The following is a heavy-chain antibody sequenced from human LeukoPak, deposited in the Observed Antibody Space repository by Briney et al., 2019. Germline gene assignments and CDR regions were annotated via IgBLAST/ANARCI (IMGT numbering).Heavy chain of an antibody. D-gene: IGHD3-22*01. J-gene: IGHJ4*02. CDR1: GGSFSGYY. CDR2: INHSGST. CDR3: ARTHYDSSGYTIEILNDY. V-gene: IGHV4-34*01. Sequence: RSSETLSLTCAVYGGSFSGYYWTWIRQPPGKGLEWIGEINHSGSTNYNPSLKSRVTISVDTSKNQFSLKLSSVTAADTAVYYCARTHYDSSGYTIEILNDYWGQGTLVTVSS.